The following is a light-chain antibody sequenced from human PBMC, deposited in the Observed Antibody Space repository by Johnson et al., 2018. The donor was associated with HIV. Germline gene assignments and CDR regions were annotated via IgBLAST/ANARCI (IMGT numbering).Light chain of an antibody. CDR1: SSNIGNNY. J-gene: IGLJ1*01. CDR3: ATWDTSLSAGGV. CDR2: ENN. Sequence: QSVLTQPPSVSAAPGQNVNISCSGGSSNIGNNYVSWYQQFPGTAPKLLIYENNKRPSGIPDRFSGSKYGTSATLDITGLQTGDEADYYCATWDTSLSAGGVFGTGTKVTVL. V-gene: IGLV1-51*02.